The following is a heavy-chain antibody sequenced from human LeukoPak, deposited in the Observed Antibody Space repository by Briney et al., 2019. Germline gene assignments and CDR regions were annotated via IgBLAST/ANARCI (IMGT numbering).Heavy chain of an antibody. CDR2: IIPIFGTA. J-gene: IGHJ6*02. D-gene: IGHD2-15*01. Sequence: SVKVSCKASGGTFSSYAISWVRQAPGQGLEWMGGIIPIFGTANYAQKFQGRVTITADESTSTAYMELRSLRSDDTAVYYCARDIVVVVAATEGEYYYYGMDVWGQGTTVTVSS. CDR3: ARDIVVVVAATEGEYYYYGMDV. CDR1: GGTFSSYA. V-gene: IGHV1-69*13.